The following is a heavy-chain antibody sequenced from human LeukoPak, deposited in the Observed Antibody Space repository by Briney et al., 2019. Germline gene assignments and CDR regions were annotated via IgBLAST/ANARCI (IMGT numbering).Heavy chain of an antibody. J-gene: IGHJ4*02. D-gene: IGHD4-11*01. CDR3: ARDRAHSTFDF. CDR1: GFTFSTSW. Sequence: GGSLRLPCAASGFTFSTSWMTWVRQAPGKGLERVAIINVDDSSKSYLDSVKGRFTISRDNARNSLYLQMNNLRAEDTAVYYCARDRAHSTFDFWGQGTLVAVSS. CDR2: INVDDSSK. V-gene: IGHV3-7*01.